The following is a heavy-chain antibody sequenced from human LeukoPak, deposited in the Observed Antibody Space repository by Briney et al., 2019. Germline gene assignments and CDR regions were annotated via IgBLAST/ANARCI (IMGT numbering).Heavy chain of an antibody. D-gene: IGHD6-19*01. V-gene: IGHV4-39*01. J-gene: IGHJ4*02. Sequence: PSETLSLTCTVSGGSISSSGYYWGWIRQPPGKGLEWIGSIYHTGSTYYNPSLKSRVTISVDTSKNQFSLKVSSVTAADTAVYYCARVGSIAVAGCFDYWGQGTLVTVSS. CDR1: GGSISSSGYY. CDR3: ARVGSIAVAGCFDY. CDR2: IYHTGST.